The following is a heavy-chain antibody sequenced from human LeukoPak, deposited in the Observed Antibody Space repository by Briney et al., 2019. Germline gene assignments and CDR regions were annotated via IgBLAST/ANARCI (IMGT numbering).Heavy chain of an antibody. V-gene: IGHV3-20*04. D-gene: IGHD3-22*01. CDR1: GFTFDDYG. CDR2: INWNGGST. J-gene: IGHJ3*02. CDR3: AGGNYYDSYAFDI. Sequence: PGGSLRLSCAASGFTFDDYGMSWVRQAPGKGLERVSGINWNGGSTGYADSVKGRFTISRDNAKNSLYLQMNSLRAEDTALYYCAGGNYYDSYAFDIWGQGTMVTVSS.